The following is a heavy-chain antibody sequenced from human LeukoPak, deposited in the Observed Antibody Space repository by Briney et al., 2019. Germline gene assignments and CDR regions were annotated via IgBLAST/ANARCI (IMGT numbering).Heavy chain of an antibody. J-gene: IGHJ4*02. CDR2: IKSKTDGGTT. V-gene: IGHV3-15*01. CDR1: GFTFSNAW. D-gene: IGHD3-22*01. Sequence: PGGSLRLSCAASGFTFSNAWMSWVRQAPGKGLEWVGRIKSKTDGGTTDYAAPVKGRFTTSRDDSKNTLYLQMNSLKTEDTAVYYCAIGTSYYYNSSGYYYWGQGTLVTVSS. CDR3: AIGTSYYYNSSGYYY.